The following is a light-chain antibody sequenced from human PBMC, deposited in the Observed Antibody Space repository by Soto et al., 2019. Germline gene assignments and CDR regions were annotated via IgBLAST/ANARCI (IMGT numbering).Light chain of an antibody. CDR3: SSYTTSTTVV. J-gene: IGLJ1*01. CDR1: SSDVGGYDY. Sequence: QSVLTQPASVSGSPGQSITISCTGTSSDVGGYDYVSWYQLHPGKAPKLMIYEVSSRPSGVSNRFSGSKSGNTASLTISGLQPEDEADYYCSSYTTSTTVVFGTGTKLTVL. V-gene: IGLV2-14*03. CDR2: EVS.